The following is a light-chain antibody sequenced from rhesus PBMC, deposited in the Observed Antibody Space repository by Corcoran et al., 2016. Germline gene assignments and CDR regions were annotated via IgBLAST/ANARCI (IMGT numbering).Light chain of an antibody. CDR3: LQYSSSPFT. Sequence: DIQMTQSPSSLSASVGDKVTITCRASQGISSWIAWYQQKPGKAPNLLIYTASSLQSAVPSRFSGSGSGTDFTLTISSLQPEDVGTYYCLQYSSSPFTFGPGTKLDIK. CDR1: QGISSW. J-gene: IGKJ3*01. CDR2: TAS. V-gene: IGKV1-22*01.